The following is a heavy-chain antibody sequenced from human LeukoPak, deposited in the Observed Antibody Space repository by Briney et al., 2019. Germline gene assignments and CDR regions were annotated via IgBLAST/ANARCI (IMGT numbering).Heavy chain of an antibody. CDR1: GFTFSNYG. CDR3: AKGTYSSSPRDY. Sequence: GGSLRLSCAASGFTFSNYGMHWVRQAPGKGLEWVAVIWYDGTKKYYADSVKGRLTISRDNSKNTLFLQMNSLRAEDTAVYYCAKGTYSSSPRDYWGQGTLVTVSS. CDR2: IWYDGTKK. V-gene: IGHV3-33*06. D-gene: IGHD6-6*01. J-gene: IGHJ4*02.